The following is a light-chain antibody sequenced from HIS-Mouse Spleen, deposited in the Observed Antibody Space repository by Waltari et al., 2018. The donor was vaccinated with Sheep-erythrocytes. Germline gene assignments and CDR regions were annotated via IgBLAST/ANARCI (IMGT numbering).Light chain of an antibody. V-gene: IGLV3-1*01. J-gene: IGLJ2*01. CDR1: KLGDKY. Sequence: YELTQPPSVSVSPGQTASITCSGDKLGDKYACWYQQKPGQSPVLVIYQASKRPSGIPERFSGSNSGNTATLTISGTQAMDEADYYCQAWDSSTAWNVVFGGGTKLTVL. CDR3: QAWDSSTAWNVV. CDR2: QAS.